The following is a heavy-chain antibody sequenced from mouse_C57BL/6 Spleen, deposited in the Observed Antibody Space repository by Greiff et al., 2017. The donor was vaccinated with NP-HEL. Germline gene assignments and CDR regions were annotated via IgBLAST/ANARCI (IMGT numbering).Heavy chain of an antibody. CDR1: GYTFTSYW. V-gene: IGHV1-52*01. CDR3: ARWVWSHYFDF. J-gene: IGHJ2*01. D-gene: IGHD2-10*02. Sequence: VQLQQPGAELVRPGSSVKLSCKASGYTFTSYWMHWVKQRPRQGLEWIGNIDPSDSETHYNQKFKDKATLTVDKSSSTAYMQLRSLTSEDSAVYYCARWVWSHYFDFWGQGTTLTVSS. CDR2: IDPSDSET.